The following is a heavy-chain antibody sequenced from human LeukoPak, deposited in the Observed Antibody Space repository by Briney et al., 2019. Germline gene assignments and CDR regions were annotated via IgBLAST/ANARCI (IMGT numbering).Heavy chain of an antibody. D-gene: IGHD5-18*01. CDR2: IDPSDSET. CDR1: GYTFTNYW. V-gene: IGHV5-51*01. CDR3: ARQTAMGRSGDY. J-gene: IGHJ4*02. Sequence: GESLNFSCTASGYTFTNYWIGWLRQTPGKRLEWMGIIDPSDSETRYTPSFQGQLTISADKSLRTAYLQWNSLKASDTAMYYCARQTAMGRSGDYWGQGTLVTVSS.